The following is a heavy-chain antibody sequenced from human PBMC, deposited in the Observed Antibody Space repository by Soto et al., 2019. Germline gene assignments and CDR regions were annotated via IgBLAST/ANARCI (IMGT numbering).Heavy chain of an antibody. J-gene: IGHJ4*02. V-gene: IGHV1-46*02. D-gene: IGHD1-26*01. CDR2: IDPSGGDT. Sequence: QVQLVQSGAEVRKPGASVKVSCNASGYTFNRHYIQWVRQAPGQGLEWMGMIDPSGGDTNYAKKFQGRVTLTSDTSTSTVYMELSSLRSEDTAVYYCAKRRGVGLTRSSFDYWGPGTLVIVSS. CDR1: GYTFNRHY. CDR3: AKRRGVGLTRSSFDY.